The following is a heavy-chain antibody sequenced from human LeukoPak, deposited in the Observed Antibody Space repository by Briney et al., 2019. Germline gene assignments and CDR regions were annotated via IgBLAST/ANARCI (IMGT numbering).Heavy chain of an antibody. CDR2: IYYSGST. CDR1: GYSISSSYY. Sequence: PSETLSLTCTVSGYSISSSYYWGWISQPPGKGLEWIGSIYYSGSTYYNPSLKSRVTISVDTSKNQFSLKLSSVTAADTAVYYCASVVYGGNSPVLDYCGQGTLVTVSS. V-gene: IGHV4-38-2*02. D-gene: IGHD4-23*01. CDR3: ASVVYGGNSPVLDY. J-gene: IGHJ4*02.